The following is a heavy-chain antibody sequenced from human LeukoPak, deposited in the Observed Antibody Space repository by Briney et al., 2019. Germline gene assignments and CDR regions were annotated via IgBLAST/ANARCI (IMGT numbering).Heavy chain of an antibody. J-gene: IGHJ4*02. V-gene: IGHV3-49*04. CDR2: IRSKAYGGTT. CDR3: TRGGIAVAGYYFDY. CDR1: GFTFGDYA. D-gene: IGHD6-19*01. Sequence: GRSLRLSCTASGFTFGDYAMSWVRQAPGKGLEWVGFIRSKAYGGTTEYAASVKGRFTISRDDSKSIAYLRMNSLKTEDTAVYYCTRGGIAVAGYYFDYWGQGTLVTVSS.